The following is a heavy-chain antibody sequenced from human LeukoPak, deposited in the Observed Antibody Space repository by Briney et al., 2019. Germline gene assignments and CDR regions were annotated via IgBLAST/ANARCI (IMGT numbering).Heavy chain of an antibody. J-gene: IGHJ6*03. CDR2: ISYDGSNK. D-gene: IGHD2-21*01. V-gene: IGHV3-30*04. CDR1: GFTFSSYA. CDR3: ARDGERLFGFDYYYYMDV. Sequence: SGGSLRLSCAASGFTFSSYAMHWVRQAPGKGLEWVAVISYDGSNKYYADSVKGRFTISRDNAKNSLYLQMNSLRAEDTAVYYCARDGERLFGFDYYYYMDVWGKGTTVTVSS.